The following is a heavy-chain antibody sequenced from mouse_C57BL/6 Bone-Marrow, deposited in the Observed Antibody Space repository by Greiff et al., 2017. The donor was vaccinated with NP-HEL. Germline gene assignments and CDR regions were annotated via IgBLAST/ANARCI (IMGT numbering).Heavy chain of an antibody. D-gene: IGHD2-4*01. Sequence: EVMLVESEGGLVQPGSSMKLSCTASGFTFSDYYMAWVRQVPEKGLEWVAHINYDGSSTYYLDSLKSRFILSRDNAKNILYLQMSSLKSEDTATYYCAREGGLRRRTYAMDYWGQGTSVTVSS. CDR2: INYDGSST. J-gene: IGHJ4*01. CDR3: AREGGLRRRTYAMDY. V-gene: IGHV5-16*01. CDR1: GFTFSDYY.